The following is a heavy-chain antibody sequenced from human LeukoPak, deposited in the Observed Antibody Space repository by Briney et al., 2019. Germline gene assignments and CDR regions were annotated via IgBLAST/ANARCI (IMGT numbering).Heavy chain of an antibody. V-gene: IGHV4-39*01. D-gene: IGHD6-19*01. CDR1: GGSISSFY. CDR3: ARLGYGYSSGGEVQH. CDR2: IFYSGST. J-gene: IGHJ1*01. Sequence: PSETLSLTCTVSGGSISSFYWGWIRQPPGKGLEWIGNIFYSGSTYYNPSLKSRVTIFIDTSKNQFSLKLSSVTAADTAVYYCARLGYGYSSGGEVQHWGQGTLVTVSS.